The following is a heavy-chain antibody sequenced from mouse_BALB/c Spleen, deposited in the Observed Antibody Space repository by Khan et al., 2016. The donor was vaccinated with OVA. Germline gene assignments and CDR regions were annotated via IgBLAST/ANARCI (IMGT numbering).Heavy chain of an antibody. CDR1: GYSITSDYA. CDR3: ARIYGGDFDY. Sequence: EVQLQESGPGLVKPSQSLSLTCTVTGYSITSDYAWNWIRQFPGNKLEWLGFISYSGNTKYNPSLKNRISFTQDTSKNQFFLQLNSVTIEDTATYYCARIYGGDFDYWGQGTTLTVSS. CDR2: ISYSGNT. J-gene: IGHJ2*01. D-gene: IGHD1-1*01. V-gene: IGHV3-2*02.